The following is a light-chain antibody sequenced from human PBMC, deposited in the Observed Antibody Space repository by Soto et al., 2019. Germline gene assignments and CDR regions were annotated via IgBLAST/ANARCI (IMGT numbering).Light chain of an antibody. Sequence: QSVLTQPPSASGTPGQRVTISCSGSSSNIGSNYVYWYQQLPGTAPKLLIYRNNQRPSGVPDRFSASKSGTSASLAISGLRSEDEADYYCAAWDDSLSGYVFGNGTKVTVL. CDR1: SSNIGSNY. CDR3: AAWDDSLSGYV. V-gene: IGLV1-47*01. J-gene: IGLJ1*01. CDR2: RNN.